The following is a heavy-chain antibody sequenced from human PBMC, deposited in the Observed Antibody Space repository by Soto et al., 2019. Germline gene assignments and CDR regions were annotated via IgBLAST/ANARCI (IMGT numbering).Heavy chain of an antibody. Sequence: GESLKISCAASGFTFSSYAMSWVRQAPGKGLEWVSAISGSGGSTYYADSVKGRFTISRDNSKNTLYLQMNSLRAEDTAVYYCAKDLIGGGATKYFDYWGQGTLVTVSS. CDR2: ISGSGGST. V-gene: IGHV3-23*01. CDR1: GFTFSSYA. CDR3: AKDLIGGGATKYFDY. D-gene: IGHD1-26*01. J-gene: IGHJ4*02.